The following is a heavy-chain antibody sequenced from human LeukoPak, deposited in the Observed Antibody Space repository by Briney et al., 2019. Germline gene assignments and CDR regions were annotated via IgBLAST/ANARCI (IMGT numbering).Heavy chain of an antibody. J-gene: IGHJ4*02. D-gene: IGHD6-19*01. CDR3: ARGVAVAGNDY. CDR2: ISSSSSHI. Sequence: GGFLRTFFATPGITFHSYSLNLGRPAPRKGPELVSSISSSSSHIYYADSVKGRFTISRDNAKNSLDLQMNSLRAEDTAVYYCARGVAVAGNDYWGQGTLVTVSS. CDR1: GITFHSYS. V-gene: IGHV3-21*01.